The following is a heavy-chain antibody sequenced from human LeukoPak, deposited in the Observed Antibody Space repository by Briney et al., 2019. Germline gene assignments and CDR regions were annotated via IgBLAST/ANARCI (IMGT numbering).Heavy chain of an antibody. J-gene: IGHJ4*02. D-gene: IGHD6-13*01. CDR2: INSDGSRT. CDR3: ARDLGNSWDLLDY. CDR1: GFTFSRYW. Sequence: GGSLRLSCAASGFTFSRYWMHWVRQAPGKGLVWVSRINSDGSRTSYADSVKGRFTISRDNAKNTLFLQMNSLRAEDTAVYYCARDLGNSWDLLDYWGQGTLVTVSS. V-gene: IGHV3-74*01.